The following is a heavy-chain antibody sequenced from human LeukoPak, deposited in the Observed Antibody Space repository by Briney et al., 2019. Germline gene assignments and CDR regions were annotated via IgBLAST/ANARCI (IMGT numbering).Heavy chain of an antibody. V-gene: IGHV6-1*01. CDR1: GDSVSSNSAA. CDR3: ARDGSCSGGTCYYYYGLDV. Sequence: SQTLSLTCAISGDSVSSNSAAWNWIRRSPSRGLEWLGRTYYRSQWYHDYGTSVKSRITINPDTSKNQLSLQLNSVTPEDTAVYYCARDGSCSGGTCYYYYGLDVWGQGTTVTVSS. CDR2: TYYRSQWYH. J-gene: IGHJ6*02. D-gene: IGHD2-15*01.